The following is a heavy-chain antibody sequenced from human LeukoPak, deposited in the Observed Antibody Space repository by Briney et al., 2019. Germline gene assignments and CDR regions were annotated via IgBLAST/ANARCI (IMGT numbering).Heavy chain of an antibody. Sequence: GGSLRLSCAASGFTFSSYAMHWVRQASGKGLEWVAVISYDGSNKYYADSVKGRFTISRDNSKNTLYLQMNSLRAEDTAVYYCARGSSTGTLSLWFDPWGQGTLVTVSS. CDR1: GFTFSSYA. CDR3: ARGSSTGTLSLWFDP. CDR2: ISYDGSNK. D-gene: IGHD1-14*01. J-gene: IGHJ5*02. V-gene: IGHV3-30*04.